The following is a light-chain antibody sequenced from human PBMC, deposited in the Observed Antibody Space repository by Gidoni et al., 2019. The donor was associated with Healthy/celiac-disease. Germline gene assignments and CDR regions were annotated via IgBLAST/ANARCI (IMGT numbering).Light chain of an antibody. Sequence: SYVLTQPPSVSVAPGKTARITCGGNNIGSKSVPWYQQKPGQAPVLVVYDDTDRPSGSPERFSGSNSGNTATLTISRVEAGDEADYYCQVWDSSSDHVVFGGGTKLTVL. CDR1: NIGSKS. V-gene: IGLV3-21*03. CDR2: DDT. J-gene: IGLJ2*01. CDR3: QVWDSSSDHVV.